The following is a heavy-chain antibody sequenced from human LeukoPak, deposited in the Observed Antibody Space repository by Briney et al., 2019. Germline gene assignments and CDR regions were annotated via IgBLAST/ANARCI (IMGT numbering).Heavy chain of an antibody. CDR2: ISPSASPSRSYI. Sequence: GGSLRLSCAASGFIFPNAWMHWVRQAPGKGLEWVSSISPSASPSRSYIYYGESVKGRFTVSTDNAQNSLYLQMDSLRAEDTAMYYCARDQGRGVTPYLDYWGHGTLVTVSS. V-gene: IGHV3-21*01. D-gene: IGHD3-10*01. CDR3: ARDQGRGVTPYLDY. J-gene: IGHJ4*01. CDR1: GFIFPNAW.